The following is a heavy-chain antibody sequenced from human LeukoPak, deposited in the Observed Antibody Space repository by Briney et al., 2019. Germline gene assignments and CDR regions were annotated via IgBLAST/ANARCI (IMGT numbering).Heavy chain of an antibody. CDR2: IYSGGNT. CDR1: GFTVSSNY. J-gene: IGHJ4*02. Sequence: GGSLRLSCAASGFTVSSNYMSWVRQAPGKGLEWVSVIYSGGNTYYADSVQGRFTISRDNSKNTMYFQMNSLRAEDTAVYYCANHLACGSTSCPPFDYWGQGTLVTVSS. D-gene: IGHD2-2*01. V-gene: IGHV3-53*01. CDR3: ANHLACGSTSCPPFDY.